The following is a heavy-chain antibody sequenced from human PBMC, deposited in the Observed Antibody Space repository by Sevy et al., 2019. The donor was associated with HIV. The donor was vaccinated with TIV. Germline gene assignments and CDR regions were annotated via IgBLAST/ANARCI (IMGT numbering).Heavy chain of an antibody. V-gene: IGHV3-23*01. J-gene: IGHJ4*02. CDR3: AKSDVGGAGPFDY. Sequence: GGSLRLSCAASGFTFSSYAMSWVRQAPGKGLEWVSAISGSGGSTYYADSVKGRFTISRDNSKNTLYLQINSLGAEDTAVYYCAKSDVGGAGPFDYWGQGTLVTVSS. D-gene: IGHD3-16*01. CDR2: ISGSGGST. CDR1: GFTFSSYA.